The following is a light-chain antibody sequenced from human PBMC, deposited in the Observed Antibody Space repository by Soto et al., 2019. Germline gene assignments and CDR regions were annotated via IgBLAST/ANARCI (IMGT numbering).Light chain of an antibody. CDR2: AAS. CDR1: RDISSS. CDR3: QTYYCSPNP. Sequence: DVQMTQSPSSLSASVGDRVTITCRASRDISSSLAWYQQKPGKVPKLLIYAASTLHEGVQSRFSGSGSGTFFTLTINSLQPEAVATYDGQTYYCSPNPFGRGTMLEIK. V-gene: IGKV1-27*01. J-gene: IGKJ2*01.